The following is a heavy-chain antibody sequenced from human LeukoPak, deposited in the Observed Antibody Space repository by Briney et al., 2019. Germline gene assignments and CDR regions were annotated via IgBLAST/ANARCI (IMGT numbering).Heavy chain of an antibody. CDR3: ASGREVTATLPF. CDR2: ICCRGST. CDR1: GASIASGDDC. V-gene: IGHV4-31*03. Sequence: PSETQSLTGPVSGASIASGDDCSTWIRQHPGKGLEWIGYICCRGSTYYNPSLKSRVTISVDTSKNQFSLNLNSAPAADTAVYYCASGREVTATLPFWGQGTLVTVSS. J-gene: IGHJ4*02. D-gene: IGHD2-15*01.